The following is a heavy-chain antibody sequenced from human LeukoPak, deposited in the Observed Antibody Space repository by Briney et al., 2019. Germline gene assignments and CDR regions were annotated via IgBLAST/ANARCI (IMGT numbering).Heavy chain of an antibody. CDR1: GDSVSSNSAA. CDR2: TYYRSKWYN. D-gene: IGHD2-21*02. J-gene: IGHJ3*02. V-gene: IGHV6-1*01. Sequence: KPSQTLSLTCAISGDSVSSNSAAWNWIRQSPSRGLEWLGRTYYRSKWYNDYAVSVKSRMTINPDTSKNQFSLQLSSVTPEDTAVYYCASRNQYCGGDCFWAFDIWGRGTMVTVSS. CDR3: ASRNQYCGGDCFWAFDI.